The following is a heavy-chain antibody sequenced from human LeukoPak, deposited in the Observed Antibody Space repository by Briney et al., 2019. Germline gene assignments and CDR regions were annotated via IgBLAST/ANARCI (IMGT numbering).Heavy chain of an antibody. Sequence: GGSLRLSCSASGFTFRNYDMHWVRQAPGKGLEWVSYISSSSTVIYYADSVKGRFTISRDNVKNSLYLQMNSLRAADTAVYYCASNTAGLFDYWGQGTLVTVSS. V-gene: IGHV3-48*01. CDR2: ISSSSTVI. CDR3: ASNTAGLFDY. D-gene: IGHD5-18*01. J-gene: IGHJ4*02. CDR1: GFTFRNYD.